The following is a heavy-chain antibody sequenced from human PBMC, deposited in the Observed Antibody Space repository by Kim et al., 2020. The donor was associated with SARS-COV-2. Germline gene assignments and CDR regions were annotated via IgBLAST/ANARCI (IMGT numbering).Heavy chain of an antibody. CDR2: T. D-gene: IGHD6-19*01. Sequence: TRYEQKFQGRVTMTRDTSTSTVYMELSSLGSEDTAVYYCAREWAVAGFDYWGQGTLVTVSS. J-gene: IGHJ4*02. CDR3: AREWAVAGFDY. V-gene: IGHV1-46*01.